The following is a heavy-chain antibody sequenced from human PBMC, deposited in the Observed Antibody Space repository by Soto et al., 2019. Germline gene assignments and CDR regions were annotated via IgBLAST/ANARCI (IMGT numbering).Heavy chain of an antibody. CDR2: IYSGGTT. V-gene: IGHV3-53*01. Sequence: EVQLVESGGGLIQPGGSLRLSCVVSGFTVSSTNYMSWVRQAPGKGLEWVSVIYSGGTTYYADSVKGRFTISRDNAKISLYLQMNRLRAEDTAVYYCHGYGYWGQGTLVTVSS. D-gene: IGHD5-12*01. J-gene: IGHJ4*02. CDR1: GFTVSSTNY. CDR3: HGYGY.